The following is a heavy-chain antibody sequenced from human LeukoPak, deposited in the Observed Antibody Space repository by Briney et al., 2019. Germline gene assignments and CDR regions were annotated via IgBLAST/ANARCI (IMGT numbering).Heavy chain of an antibody. D-gene: IGHD3-3*01. J-gene: IGHJ5*02. CDR1: GFTFSSYW. V-gene: IGHV3-7*01. Sequence: GGSLRLSCAASGFTFSSYWMSWVRQAPGKGLEWVANIKQDGSEKYYVDSVKGRFTISRDNAKNSLYLQMNSLRAEDTAVYYCARDQEYYYFWSAYSGQNWFDPWGQGTLVTLSS. CDR3: ARDQEYYYFWSAYSGQNWFDP. CDR2: IKQDGSEK.